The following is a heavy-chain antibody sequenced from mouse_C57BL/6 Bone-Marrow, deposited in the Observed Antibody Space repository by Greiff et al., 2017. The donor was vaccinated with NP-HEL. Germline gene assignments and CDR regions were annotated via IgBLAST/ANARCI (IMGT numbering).Heavy chain of an antibody. Sequence: EVKVVESEGGLVQPGSSMKLSCTASGFTFSDYYMAWVRQVPEKGLEWVANINYDGSSTYYLDSLKSRFIISRDNAKNILYLQMSSLKSEDTATYYCAKGGYYVGWYFDVWGTGTTVTVSS. CDR3: AKGGYYVGWYFDV. J-gene: IGHJ1*03. CDR1: GFTFSDYY. CDR2: INYDGSST. V-gene: IGHV5-16*01. D-gene: IGHD2-3*01.